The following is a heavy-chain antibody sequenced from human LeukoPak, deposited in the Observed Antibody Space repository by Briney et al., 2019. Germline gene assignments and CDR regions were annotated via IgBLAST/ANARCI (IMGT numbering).Heavy chain of an antibody. D-gene: IGHD1-26*01. CDR2: INPNSGGT. V-gene: IGHV1-2*06. CDR3: ARVPIPPPTGSRLTSGRYYFDY. J-gene: IGHJ4*02. CDR1: GYTFTSYY. Sequence: ASVTVSCKASGYTFTSYYMHWVRQAPGQGLEWMGRINPNSGGTNYAQKFQGRVTMTRDTSISTAYMELSRLRSDDTAVYYCARVPIPPPTGSRLTSGRYYFDYWGQGTLVTVSS.